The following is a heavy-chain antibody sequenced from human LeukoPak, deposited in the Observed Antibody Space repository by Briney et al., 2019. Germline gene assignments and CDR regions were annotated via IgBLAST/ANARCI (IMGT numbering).Heavy chain of an antibody. D-gene: IGHD2/OR15-2a*01. CDR1: GYAFTSYY. Sequence: ASVKVSCKASGYAFTSYYMHWVRQAPGQGLEWMGMINPSGGSTNYAQKFQGRVTMTRDTSTSTVYMELSSLRSEDTAVYYCARENIMLRGIRRGLHYWGQGTLVTVSS. J-gene: IGHJ4*02. CDR2: INPSGGST. CDR3: ARENIMLRGIRRGLHY. V-gene: IGHV1-46*01.